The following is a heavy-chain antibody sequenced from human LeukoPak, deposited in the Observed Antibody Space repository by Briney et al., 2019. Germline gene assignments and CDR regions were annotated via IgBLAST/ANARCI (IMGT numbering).Heavy chain of an antibody. CDR3: AGSLTYYYDSSGYNY. CDR1: GGSISSGSYY. V-gene: IGHV4-61*02. D-gene: IGHD3-22*01. CDR2: IYTSGST. Sequence: SQTLSLTCTVSGGSISSGSYYWSWIRQPAGKGLEGIGRIYTSGSTNYNPSLKSRVTISVDTSKNQFSLKLSSVTAADTAVYYCAGSLTYYYDSSGYNYWGQGTLVTVSS. J-gene: IGHJ4*02.